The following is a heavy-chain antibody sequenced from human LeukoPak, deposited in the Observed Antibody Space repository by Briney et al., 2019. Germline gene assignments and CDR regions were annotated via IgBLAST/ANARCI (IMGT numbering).Heavy chain of an antibody. CDR3: ARTYYDRLSGYYVDRYDY. J-gene: IGHJ4*02. CDR2: IYYSGST. Sequence: SETLSLTCTVSGGSISSRNYYWAWIRQPPGKGLEWIGSIYYSGSTYYKSSLKSRVTLSVDTSQNQFSLNLSSVTAADTAVYYCARTYYDRLSGYYVDRYDYWGQGTLATVSS. CDR1: GGSISSRNYY. D-gene: IGHD3-3*01. V-gene: IGHV4-39*07.